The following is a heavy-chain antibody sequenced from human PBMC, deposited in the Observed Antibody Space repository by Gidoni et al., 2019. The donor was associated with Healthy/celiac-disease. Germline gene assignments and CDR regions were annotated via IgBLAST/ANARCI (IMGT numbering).Heavy chain of an antibody. V-gene: IGHV3-23*01. CDR2: ISGSGGST. D-gene: IGHD2-15*01. Sequence: EVQLLESGGGLVQPGGSLRLSCAASGFTFSSYAMSWVLQAPGQGLEWVSAISGSGGSTYYADSVKGRFTISRDNSKNTLYLQMNSLRAEDTAVYYCAKDPGYCSGGSCYGGVDYWGQGTLVTVSS. J-gene: IGHJ4*02. CDR1: GFTFSSYA. CDR3: AKDPGYCSGGSCYGGVDY.